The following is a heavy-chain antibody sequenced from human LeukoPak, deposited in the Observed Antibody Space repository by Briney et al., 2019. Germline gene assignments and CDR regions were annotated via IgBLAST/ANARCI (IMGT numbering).Heavy chain of an antibody. Sequence: GGSLRLSCAASGFTFSSYSMNWVRQAPGKGLEWVSSISSSSSYIYYADSVKGRFTISRDNAKNSLYLQMNSLRAEDTAVYYCARPLAGDYGDYVLPWEAPNHYGMDVWGQGTTVTVSS. CDR2: ISSSSSYI. D-gene: IGHD4-17*01. V-gene: IGHV3-21*01. CDR1: GFTFSSYS. J-gene: IGHJ6*02. CDR3: ARPLAGDYGDYVLPWEAPNHYGMDV.